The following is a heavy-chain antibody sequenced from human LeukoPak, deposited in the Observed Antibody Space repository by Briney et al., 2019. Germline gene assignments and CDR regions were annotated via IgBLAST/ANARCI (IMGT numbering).Heavy chain of an antibody. Sequence: GGSLRLSCAASGFTFSSCAMSWVRQAPGKGLEWVSAISGSGGRPYYADSVKGRFTISRDNSKNTLYLQMNSLRAEDTAVYYCARHPEPGYCSSTSCHESYFDYWGQGTLVSVSS. CDR2: ISGSGGRP. CDR3: ARHPEPGYCSSTSCHESYFDY. D-gene: IGHD2-2*01. J-gene: IGHJ4*02. V-gene: IGHV3-23*01. CDR1: GFTFSSCA.